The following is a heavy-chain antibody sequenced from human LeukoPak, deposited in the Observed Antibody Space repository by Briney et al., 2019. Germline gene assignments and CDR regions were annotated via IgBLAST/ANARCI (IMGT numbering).Heavy chain of an antibody. CDR2: VFFTGST. Sequence: SETLSLTCSVSGDSIRSHYWRRIRQPPGKRPEWIGHVFFTGSTTYNPTLEGRVTISIDTSGSQFSLKLTSVTAADTAVYYCARVEWELLGAHLWGQGILLSVSS. D-gene: IGHD1-26*01. J-gene: IGHJ4*02. V-gene: IGHV4-59*11. CDR1: GDSIRSHY. CDR3: ARVEWELLGAHL.